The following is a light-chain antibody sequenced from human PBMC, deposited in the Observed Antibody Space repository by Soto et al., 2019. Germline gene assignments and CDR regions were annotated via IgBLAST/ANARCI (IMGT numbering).Light chain of an antibody. CDR1: QSISSY. CDR2: DAS. J-gene: IGKJ1*01. CDR3: QQLTDGPSQWT. Sequence: EVVLTQSPDTLSLPPGERATLSCRASQSISSYLAWYQQKPGQAPRLLIYDASSRATGIPARFSGSGSGTDFTLTISSLGPEDFAVYYCQQLTDGPSQWTFGQGTKVEIK. V-gene: IGKV3-11*01.